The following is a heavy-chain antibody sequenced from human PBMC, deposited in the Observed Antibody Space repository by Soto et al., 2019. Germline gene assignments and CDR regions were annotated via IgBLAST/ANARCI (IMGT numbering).Heavy chain of an antibody. Sequence: QVQLVQSGAEVKKPGSSVKVSCKASGGTFSSYAISWVRQAPGQGLEWMGGIIPIFGTANYAQKFQGRVTITADESTSTAYMELSSLRSEDTAVYYCARERGRGRGWLIDAFDIWGQGTMVTVSS. D-gene: IGHD6-19*01. CDR2: IIPIFGTA. J-gene: IGHJ3*02. CDR3: ARERGRGRGWLIDAFDI. V-gene: IGHV1-69*12. CDR1: GGTFSSYA.